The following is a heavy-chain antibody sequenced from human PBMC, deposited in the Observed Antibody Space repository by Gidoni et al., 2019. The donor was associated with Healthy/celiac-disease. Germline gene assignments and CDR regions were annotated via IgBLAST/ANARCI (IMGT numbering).Heavy chain of an antibody. CDR1: GGSIRSGGYY. CDR3: ARGCIVGATLGYFDY. V-gene: IGHV4-31*03. D-gene: IGHD1-26*01. CDR2: IYYSGST. Sequence: QVQLQEPGPGLVKPSQTLSLTCTVPGGSIRSGGYYWSWLRQHPGKGLEWIGYIYYSGSTYYNPSLKSRVTISVDTSKNQFSLKLSSVTAADTAVYYCARGCIVGATLGYFDYWGQGTLVTVSS. J-gene: IGHJ4*02.